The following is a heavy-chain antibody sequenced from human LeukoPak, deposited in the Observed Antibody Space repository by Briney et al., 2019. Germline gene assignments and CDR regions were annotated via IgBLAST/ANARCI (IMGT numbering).Heavy chain of an antibody. V-gene: IGHV1-2*02. D-gene: IGHD3-10*01. CDR3: ARITYYYGSGSYLGGFDP. CDR2: INPNSGGT. J-gene: IGHJ5*02. Sequence: ASVKVSCKASGYTFTGYYMHWVRQAPGQGLEWMGWINPNSGGTNYAQKFQGRVTMTRDTSISTAYMELSRLRSEDTAVYYCARITYYYGSGSYLGGFDPWGQGTLVTVSS. CDR1: GYTFTGYY.